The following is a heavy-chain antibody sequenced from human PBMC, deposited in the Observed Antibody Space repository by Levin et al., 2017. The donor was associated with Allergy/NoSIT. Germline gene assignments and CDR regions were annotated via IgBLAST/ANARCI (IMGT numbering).Heavy chain of an antibody. Sequence: SETLSLTCTVSGGSISSGFYYWSWIRQPAGKRLEWVGRLYTSGSTNYNPSLKSRVTISVDTSKNQFSLKLTSVTAADTAVYYCARSPMVRGVGDDYYYMDVWGKGTTVTVSS. CDR2: LYTSGST. V-gene: IGHV4-61*02. J-gene: IGHJ6*03. D-gene: IGHD3-10*01. CDR1: GGSISSGFYY. CDR3: ARSPMVRGVGDDYYYMDV.